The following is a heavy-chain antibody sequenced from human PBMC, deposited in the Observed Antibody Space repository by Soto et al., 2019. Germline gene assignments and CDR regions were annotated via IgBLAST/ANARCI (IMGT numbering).Heavy chain of an antibody. CDR3: ARGGYCSSTSCYTRAGYYGMDV. CDR1: GGTFSSYT. CDR2: IIPILGIA. J-gene: IGHJ6*02. V-gene: IGHV1-69*02. D-gene: IGHD2-2*02. Sequence: QVQLVQSGAEVKKPGSSVKVSCKASGGTFSSYTISWVRQAPGQGLEWMGRIIPILGIANYAQKFQGRVTITADKSTSTACMELSSLRSEDTAVYYCARGGYCSSTSCYTRAGYYGMDVWGQGTTVTVSS.